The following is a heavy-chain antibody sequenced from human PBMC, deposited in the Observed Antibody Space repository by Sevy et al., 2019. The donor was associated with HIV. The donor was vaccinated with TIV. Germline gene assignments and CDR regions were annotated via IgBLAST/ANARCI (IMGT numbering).Heavy chain of an antibody. Sequence: SETLSLTYSVSGASVSAANDYWSWIRQPPGKGLEWIGNVYYFGSTNYNPSLKSRVTISLDTSKKQFSLKLSSVTAADTAVYYCARDQYYDIGTGLYAMDVWGQGTTVTVSS. V-gene: IGHV4-61*01. J-gene: IGHJ6*02. CDR3: ARDQYYDIGTGLYAMDV. CDR2: VYYFGST. D-gene: IGHD3-9*01. CDR1: GASVSAANDY.